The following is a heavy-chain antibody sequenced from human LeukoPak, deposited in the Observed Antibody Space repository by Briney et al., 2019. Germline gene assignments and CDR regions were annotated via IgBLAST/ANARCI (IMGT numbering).Heavy chain of an antibody. V-gene: IGHV3-23*01. D-gene: IGHD1-26*01. CDR1: GFTFSSYA. CDR3: ARSGNYYSFDY. J-gene: IGHJ4*02. Sequence: PGGSLRLSCTASGFTFSSYAMSWVRQAPGKGLEWVSPISGSGGGTYYTDSVKGRFTIPRDNSKNTLYLQMNSLRAEDTAVYYCARSGNYYSFDYRGQGTLVTVSS. CDR2: ISGSGGGT.